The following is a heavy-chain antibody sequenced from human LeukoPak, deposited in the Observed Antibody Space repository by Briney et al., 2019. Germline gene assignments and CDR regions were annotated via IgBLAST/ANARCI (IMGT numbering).Heavy chain of an antibody. J-gene: IGHJ3*02. CDR3: ASDYGGNPGPLGGRRAFDI. D-gene: IGHD4-23*01. V-gene: IGHV1-46*01. Sequence: ASVKVSCKASGYTFTSYYMHWVRQAPGQGIEWMGILNPSGGSTSYAQKFQGRVTMTGDTSTSTVYMELSSLTSEDTAVYYCASDYGGNPGPLGGRRAFDIWGQGTMVTVSS. CDR2: LNPSGGST. CDR1: GYTFTSYY.